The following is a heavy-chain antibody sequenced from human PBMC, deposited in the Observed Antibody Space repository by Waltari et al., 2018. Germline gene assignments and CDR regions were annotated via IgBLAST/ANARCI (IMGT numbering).Heavy chain of an antibody. J-gene: IGHJ4*02. Sequence: EVKLVESGGNLVQPGRSLRLSWTTSGFNFGHYAMTLVRQAPGKGLEWVGFIRSKTYGETTEFAASVKGRFTISRDDSKSIAYLQMNSLKTEDAAVYYCTRDSNTYFDILTVLDYWGQGTLVTVSS. D-gene: IGHD3-9*01. V-gene: IGHV3-49*04. CDR1: GFNFGHYA. CDR2: IRSKTYGETT. CDR3: TRDSNTYFDILTVLDY.